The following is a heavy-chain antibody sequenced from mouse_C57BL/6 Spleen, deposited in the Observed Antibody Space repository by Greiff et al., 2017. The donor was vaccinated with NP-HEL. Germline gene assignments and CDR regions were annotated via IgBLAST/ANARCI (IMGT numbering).Heavy chain of an antibody. CDR2: INPNNGGT. CDR1: GFTFTDYY. V-gene: IGHV1-26*01. CDR3: ARWGDYGWFAY. D-gene: IGHD2-4*01. J-gene: IGHJ3*01. Sequence: EVQLQQSGPELVKPGASVKISCKASGFTFTDYYMIWVKQSHGKSLEWIGDINPNNGGTSYNQKFKGKATLTVDKSSSTAYMELRSLTSEDSAVYYCARWGDYGWFAYWGQGTRVTVSA.